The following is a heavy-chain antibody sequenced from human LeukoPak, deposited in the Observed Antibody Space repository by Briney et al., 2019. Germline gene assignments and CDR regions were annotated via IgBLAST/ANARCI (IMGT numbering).Heavy chain of an antibody. CDR3: ARSHSGSFLY. V-gene: IGHV4-38-2*01. Sequence: SETLSLTCSVSGYSISNGYYWGWIRPPPGKGLEFIGSVYHGGNTYYKASLKSRVTISLDTSKNQVSLRLSSVTAADTAVYYCARSHSGSFLYWGQGSLVTVSS. J-gene: IGHJ1*01. CDR1: GYSISNGYY. CDR2: VYHGGNT. D-gene: IGHD1-26*01.